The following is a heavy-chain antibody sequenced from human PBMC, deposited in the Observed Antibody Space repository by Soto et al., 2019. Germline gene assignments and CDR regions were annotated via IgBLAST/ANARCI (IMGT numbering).Heavy chain of an antibody. Sequence: GESQQIWKKGAGGSFTSHWIGWVRQIRGKGLEWMGIIYSGDSDTRYSPSFQGEVTISADKSISTAYLQWSSLKASDTAMYYCARNGHYYDFWSGYYRPERYYYYGIDVWGQGPTVTVSS. J-gene: IGHJ6*02. CDR2: IYSGDSDT. D-gene: IGHD3-3*01. CDR3: ARNGHYYDFWSGYYRPERYYYYGIDV. V-gene: IGHV5-51*01. CDR1: GGSFTSHW.